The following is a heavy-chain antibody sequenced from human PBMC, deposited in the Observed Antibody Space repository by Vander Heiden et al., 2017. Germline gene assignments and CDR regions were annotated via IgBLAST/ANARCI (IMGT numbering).Heavy chain of an antibody. Sequence: QVQLVQSGAEVKKPGSSVKVSCKASGGTFSSYAICWVRQAPGQGLEWMGGIIPIFGTANYAQKFQGRVTITADESTSTAYMELSSLRSEDTAVYYCARVRFCGGDCYYFDYWGQGTLVTVSS. CDR1: GGTFSSYA. CDR2: IIPIFGTA. V-gene: IGHV1-69*01. D-gene: IGHD2-21*02. J-gene: IGHJ4*02. CDR3: ARVRFCGGDCYYFDY.